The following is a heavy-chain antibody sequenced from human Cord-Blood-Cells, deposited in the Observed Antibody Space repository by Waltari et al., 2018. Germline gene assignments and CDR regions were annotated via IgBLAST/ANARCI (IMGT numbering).Heavy chain of an antibody. D-gene: IGHD2-2*02. CDR2: INAGNGNT. J-gene: IGHJ4*02. V-gene: IGHV1-3*01. Sequence: QVQLVQSGAAVKNPGASVKVSCKASGYTFTSYAIHWVRQAPGQRLEWMGWINAGNGNTKYSQKFQGRVTITRDTSASTAYMELSSLRSEDTAVYYCARGARIVVVPAAIDYWGQGTLVTVSS. CDR3: ARGARIVVVPAAIDY. CDR1: GYTFTSYA.